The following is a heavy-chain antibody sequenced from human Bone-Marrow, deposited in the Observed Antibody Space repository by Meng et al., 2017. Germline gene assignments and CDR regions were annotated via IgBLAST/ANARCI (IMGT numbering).Heavy chain of an antibody. CDR2: ISSSGSTI. V-gene: IGHV3-11*04. Sequence: GESLKISCAASGFTFSDYYMSWIRQAPGKGLEWVSYISSSGSTIYYADSVKGRFTISRDNAKNSLYLQMNSLRAEDTAVYYCARWIQYSSSWPSFDYWGQGTLVTVSS. CDR3: ARWIQYSSSWPSFDY. J-gene: IGHJ4*02. CDR1: GFTFSDYY. D-gene: IGHD6-13*01.